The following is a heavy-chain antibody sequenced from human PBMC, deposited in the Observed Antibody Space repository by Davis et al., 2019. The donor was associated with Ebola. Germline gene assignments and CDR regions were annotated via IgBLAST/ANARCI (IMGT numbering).Heavy chain of an antibody. CDR1: GGSFSSGGYY. V-gene: IGHV4-31*03. Sequence: MPSETLSLTCTVSGGSFSSGGYYWSWIRQHPGKGLEWIGYSSYSGSTYYNPSLKSRVTISVDTSKNQFSLKLSSVTAADTAVYYCARGRQSYHYYYMDVWGKGTTVTVSS. CDR2: SSYSGST. D-gene: IGHD1-1*01. J-gene: IGHJ6*03. CDR3: ARGRQSYHYYYMDV.